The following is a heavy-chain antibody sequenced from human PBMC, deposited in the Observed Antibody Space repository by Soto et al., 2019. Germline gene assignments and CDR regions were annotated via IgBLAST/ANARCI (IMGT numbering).Heavy chain of an antibody. Sequence: PSETLSLTCTVSGGSISYYYWGWIRQPPGKGLEWIGSIYYSGNTHYNPSLKSRVTISVDTSMNQFSLNLDSVTAVDSAVYYCLRGGYVHAFDYWGQGALVIVSS. CDR3: LRGGYVHAFDY. V-gene: IGHV4-59*01. CDR2: IYYSGNT. J-gene: IGHJ4*02. D-gene: IGHD5-12*01. CDR1: GGSISYYY.